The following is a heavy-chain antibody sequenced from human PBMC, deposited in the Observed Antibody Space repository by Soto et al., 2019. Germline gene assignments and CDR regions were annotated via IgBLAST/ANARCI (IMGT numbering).Heavy chain of an antibody. CDR2: ISYDGSNK. V-gene: IGHV3-30-3*01. CDR3: ARVGRSSGYYSSYFDY. J-gene: IGHJ4*02. Sequence: QVQLVESGGGVVQPGRSLRLSCAASGFTFSSYAMHWVRQAPGKGLEWVAVISYDGSNKYYADSVKGRFTISRDNSKNTLYLQMNSLRAEDTAVYYCARVGRSSGYYSSYFDYWGQGTLVTVSS. D-gene: IGHD3-22*01. CDR1: GFTFSSYA.